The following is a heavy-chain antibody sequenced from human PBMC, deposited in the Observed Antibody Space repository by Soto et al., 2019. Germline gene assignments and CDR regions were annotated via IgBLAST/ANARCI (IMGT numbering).Heavy chain of an antibody. D-gene: IGHD2-2*01. Sequence: QVQLVQSGAEVKKPGSSVKVSCKASGGTFSSYGISWVRQAPGQGLEWMGGIIPIYGTANYAQKFQGRVTITADESTSTAYMELSSLRSEDTAVYYCARDRTEVEDYYGMDVWGQGTTVTVSS. V-gene: IGHV1-69*01. J-gene: IGHJ6*02. CDR3: ARDRTEVEDYYGMDV. CDR1: GGTFSSYG. CDR2: IIPIYGTA.